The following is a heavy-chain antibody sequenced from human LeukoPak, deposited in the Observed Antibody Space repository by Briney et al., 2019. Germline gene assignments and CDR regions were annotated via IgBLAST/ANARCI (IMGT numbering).Heavy chain of an antibody. D-gene: IGHD5-12*01. Sequence: SETLSLTCTVSGGSISSGGYYWSWIRQHPGKGLEWIGYICYSGSTYYNPSLKSRVTISVDTSKNQFSLKLSSVTAADTAVYYCARDLWDSGYGLDYWGQGTLVTVSS. CDR1: GGSISSGGYY. CDR2: ICYSGST. CDR3: ARDLWDSGYGLDY. J-gene: IGHJ4*02. V-gene: IGHV4-31*03.